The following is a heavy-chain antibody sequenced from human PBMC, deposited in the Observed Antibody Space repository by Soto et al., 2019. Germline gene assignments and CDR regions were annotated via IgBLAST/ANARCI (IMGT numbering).Heavy chain of an antibody. CDR1: GFTFSSYS. D-gene: IGHD5-12*01. V-gene: IGHV3-21*01. CDR2: ISSSSSYI. Sequence: PGGSLRLSCAASGFTFSSYSMNWVRQAPGKGLEWVSSISSSSSYIYYTDSVKGRFTISRDNAKNSLYLQMNSLRAEDTAVYYCAKDGSGYIVAIYYYYGMDVWGQGTTVTAP. CDR3: AKDGSGYIVAIYYYYGMDV. J-gene: IGHJ6*02.